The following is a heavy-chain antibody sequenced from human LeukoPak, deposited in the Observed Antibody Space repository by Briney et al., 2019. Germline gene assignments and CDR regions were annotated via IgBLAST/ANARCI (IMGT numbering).Heavy chain of an antibody. Sequence: SETLSLTCAVSGGSISSGGYSWSWIRQPPGKGLEWIGYIYHSGSTYYNPSLKSRVTISVDRSKNQFSLKLSSVTAADTAVYYCARGHQYYDFWSGYYTDNWFDPWGQGTLVTVSS. D-gene: IGHD3-3*01. J-gene: IGHJ5*02. V-gene: IGHV4-30-2*01. CDR3: ARGHQYYDFWSGYYTDNWFDP. CDR1: GGSISSGGYS. CDR2: IYHSGST.